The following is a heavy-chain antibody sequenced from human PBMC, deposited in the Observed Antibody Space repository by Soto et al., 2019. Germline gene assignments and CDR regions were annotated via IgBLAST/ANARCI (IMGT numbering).Heavy chain of an antibody. D-gene: IGHD6-13*01. V-gene: IGHV3-15*07. J-gene: IGHJ4*02. CDR1: GFTFSNAW. CDR2: VKTKTDGGTT. Sequence: GGSLRLSCAASGFTFSNAWMNWVRQAPGKGLEWVGRVKTKTDGGTTDYAAPVKGRFTISRDDSENTLYLQMSTLKTEDTGVYYCTRVRSIAAAGSRYFDYWGQGILVTVSS. CDR3: TRVRSIAAAGSRYFDY.